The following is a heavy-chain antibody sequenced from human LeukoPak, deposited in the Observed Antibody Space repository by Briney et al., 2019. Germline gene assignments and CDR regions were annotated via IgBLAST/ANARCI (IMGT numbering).Heavy chain of an antibody. CDR1: GGSISSYY. CDR3: ARVTGYMIEDYFDY. Sequence: PSETLSLTCTVSGGSISSYYWSWIRQPPGKGLEWIGCIHYSGSTNYSPSLKSRVTISVDTSKNQFSLRLSSVTAADTAVYYCARVTGYMIEDYFDYWGQGTLVTVSS. D-gene: IGHD3-22*01. J-gene: IGHJ4*02. CDR2: IHYSGST. V-gene: IGHV4-59*01.